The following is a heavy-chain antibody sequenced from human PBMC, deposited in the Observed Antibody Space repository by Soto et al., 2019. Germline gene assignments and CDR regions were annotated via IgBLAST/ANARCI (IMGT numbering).Heavy chain of an antibody. CDR2: ISYDGSNK. Sequence: QVQLVESGGGGVQPGRSLRLSCAASGFTFGSYGMHWVRQAPGKGLEWVAVISYDGSNKYYADSVKGRFTISRDNSKNTLYQQMNSLRAEDTAVYYCAKDRRPNYYYGMDVWGQGTTVTVSS. CDR1: GFTFGSYG. D-gene: IGHD6-25*01. CDR3: AKDRRPNYYYGMDV. V-gene: IGHV3-30*18. J-gene: IGHJ6*02.